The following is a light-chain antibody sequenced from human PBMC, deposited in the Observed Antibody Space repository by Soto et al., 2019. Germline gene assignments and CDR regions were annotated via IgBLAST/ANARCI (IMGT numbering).Light chain of an antibody. Sequence: EIVMTQSPATLSASPGERATLSCRASQSVSSNLAWYQHKPGQAPRLLIFGASTRATGIPARFSGSGSGTDFTLTVSSLQSEDFAVYYCQQYNNWPLYTFGQGTKLEVK. CDR1: QSVSSN. CDR3: QQYNNWPLYT. V-gene: IGKV3-15*01. J-gene: IGKJ2*01. CDR2: GAS.